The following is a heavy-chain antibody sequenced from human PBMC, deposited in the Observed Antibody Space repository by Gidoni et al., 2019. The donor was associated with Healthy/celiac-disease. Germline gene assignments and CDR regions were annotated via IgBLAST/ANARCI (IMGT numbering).Heavy chain of an antibody. CDR3: ARHSRGSYGSINWCDP. D-gene: IGHD5-18*01. J-gene: IGHJ5*02. CDR2: RYCSGST. V-gene: IGHV4-39*01. Sequence: HLQLQESAPGPVKPSETLSLTCTVSGGSISGSNYYWGWIRQPPGKGMGWIGSRYCSGSTYYNLSLKSRVTRAVDTSKNQFSLKLSSVTAADAAVYYCARHSRGSYGSINWCDPWGQGTLVTVSS. CDR1: GGSISGSNYY.